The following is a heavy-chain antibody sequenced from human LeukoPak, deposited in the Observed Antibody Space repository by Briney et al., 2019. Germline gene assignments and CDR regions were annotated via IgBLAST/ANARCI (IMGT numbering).Heavy chain of an antibody. CDR1: GGSFSGYY. CDR2: INHSGST. CDR3: ARGGKLHDAFDI. V-gene: IGHV4-34*01. D-gene: IGHD3-10*01. Sequence: PSETLSLTCAVYGGSFSGYYWSWIRQPPGKGLEWIGEINHSGSTNYNPSLKSRVTISVDTSKNQFSLKLSSVTAADTAVHYCARGGKLHDAFDIWGQGTMVTVSS. J-gene: IGHJ3*02.